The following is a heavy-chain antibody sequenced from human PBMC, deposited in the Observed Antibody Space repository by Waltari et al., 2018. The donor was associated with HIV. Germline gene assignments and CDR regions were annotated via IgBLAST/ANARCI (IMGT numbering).Heavy chain of an antibody. CDR2: ISSNSGSI. Sequence: EVQLVESGGGLVQPGRSLRLSCAASGFTFDDYAMHWVRQAPGKGLEWVSGISSNSGSIGYADSVKGRFTISRDNAKNSLYLQMNSLRAEDTALYYCAKDINGVAGYFDYWGQGTLVTVSS. J-gene: IGHJ4*02. CDR1: GFTFDDYA. CDR3: AKDINGVAGYFDY. D-gene: IGHD6-19*01. V-gene: IGHV3-9*01.